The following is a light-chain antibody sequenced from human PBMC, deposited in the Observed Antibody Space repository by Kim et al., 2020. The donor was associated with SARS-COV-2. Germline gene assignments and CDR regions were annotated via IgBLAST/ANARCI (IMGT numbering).Light chain of an antibody. CDR3: QKYNSAPRT. V-gene: IGKV1-27*01. CDR2: AAS. Sequence: DIQMTQSPSSLSASVGDRVTITCRASQVIGNYLAWYQQKPGKVPKLLIYAASTLQSGVPSRFSGSGSGTDFALTISSLQPEDVATYYCQKYNSAPRTFGQGTKVDIK. J-gene: IGKJ1*01. CDR1: QVIGNY.